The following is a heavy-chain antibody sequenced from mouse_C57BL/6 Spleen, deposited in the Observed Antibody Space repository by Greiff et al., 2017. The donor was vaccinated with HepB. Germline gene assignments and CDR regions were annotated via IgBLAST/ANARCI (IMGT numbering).Heavy chain of an antibody. J-gene: IGHJ4*01. V-gene: IGHV5-17*01. Sequence: EVNLVESGGGLVKPGGSLKLSCAASGFTFSDYGMHWVRQAPEKGLEWVAYISSGSSTIYYADTVKGRFTISRDNAKNTLFLQMTSLRSEDTAMYYCARTPYDYPYYYAMDYWGQGTSVTVSS. CDR1: GFTFSDYG. D-gene: IGHD2-4*01. CDR3: ARTPYDYPYYYAMDY. CDR2: ISSGSSTI.